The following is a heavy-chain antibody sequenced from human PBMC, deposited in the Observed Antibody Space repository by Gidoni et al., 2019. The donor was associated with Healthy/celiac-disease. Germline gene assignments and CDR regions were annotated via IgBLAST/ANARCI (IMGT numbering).Heavy chain of an antibody. CDR2: IKQDGSEK. CDR3: ARAQEGAVGDY. CDR1: GFTFSSYW. Sequence: EVQLVESGGGLVQPGGSLTPSCQASGFTFSSYWMSWVRQAPGKGLGWVAKIKQDGSEKYYVDSVKGRFTISRDNAKNSLYLQMNSLRAEDTAVYYCARAQEGAVGDYWGQGTLVTVSS. J-gene: IGHJ4*02. V-gene: IGHV3-7*01. D-gene: IGHD6-19*01.